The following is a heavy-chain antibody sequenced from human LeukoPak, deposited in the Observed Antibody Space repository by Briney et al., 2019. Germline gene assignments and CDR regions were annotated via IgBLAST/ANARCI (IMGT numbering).Heavy chain of an antibody. V-gene: IGHV3-21*01. CDR2: ISSVSTYI. Sequence: GGSLRLSCAGSGFTFRSYSMNWVRQAPGKGLEWVSSISSVSTYISRADSMKGRFTTSRDNAKNSLYLQMNSLRAEDTAVYYCATTSHGDCSGGSCYYFDYWGQGTLVTVSS. J-gene: IGHJ4*02. CDR1: GFTFRSYS. CDR3: ATTSHGDCSGGSCYYFDY. D-gene: IGHD2-15*01.